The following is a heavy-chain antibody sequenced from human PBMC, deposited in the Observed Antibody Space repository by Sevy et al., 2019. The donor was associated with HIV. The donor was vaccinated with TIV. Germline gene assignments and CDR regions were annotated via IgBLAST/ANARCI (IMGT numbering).Heavy chain of an antibody. CDR2: ICYSGST. Sequence: SETLSLTCTVSGGSISSSSYYWGWIRQPPGKGLEWIGSICYSGSTYYNPSLKSRVTISVDTSKNQFSLKLSSVTAADTAVYYCAGQPYDFWSGYYFDYWGQGTLVTVSS. CDR1: GGSISSSSYY. V-gene: IGHV4-39*01. D-gene: IGHD3-3*01. J-gene: IGHJ4*02. CDR3: AGQPYDFWSGYYFDY.